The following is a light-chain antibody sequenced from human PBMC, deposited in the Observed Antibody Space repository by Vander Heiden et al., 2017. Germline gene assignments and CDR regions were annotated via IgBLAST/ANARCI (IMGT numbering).Light chain of an antibody. J-gene: IGLJ3*02. Sequence: QSALTQPASVSGSPGQSTTISCTGTSSDVGSYNLVSWYQHHPGKAPKLMIYEVSKRPSGVSNRFSGSKSGNTASLTISGLQAEDEADYYCCSYAGSSTYWVFGGGTKLTVL. CDR3: CSYAGSSTYWV. CDR1: SSDVGSYNL. CDR2: EVS. V-gene: IGLV2-23*02.